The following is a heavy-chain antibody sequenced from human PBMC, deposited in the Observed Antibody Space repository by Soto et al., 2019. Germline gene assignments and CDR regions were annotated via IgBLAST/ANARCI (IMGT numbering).Heavy chain of an antibody. J-gene: IGHJ4*01. CDR2: THHSRGT. Sequence: QVQLQESGPGLVKPSGTLSLTCAVSGDSIIGTHWWSWVRRPPGKGLEFIGETHHSRGTNYNPSLRSRVTMSLDKSKNQLSLILYSVTAADTGVYYCARYSAASGTYYFDYWGHGTLVTVSS. CDR3: ARYSAASGTYYFDY. D-gene: IGHD6-13*01. CDR1: GDSIIGTHW. V-gene: IGHV4-4*02.